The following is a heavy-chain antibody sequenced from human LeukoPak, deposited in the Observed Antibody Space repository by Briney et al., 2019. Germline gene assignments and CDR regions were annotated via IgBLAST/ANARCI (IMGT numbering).Heavy chain of an antibody. D-gene: IGHD3-22*01. CDR3: ARDHNTMIVVVDDAFDI. CDR1: GFTFSNYW. CDR2: INSDGSST. Sequence: GGSLRLSCAASGFTFSNYWMHWVRQAPGKGLVWVSRINSDGSSTSYADSVKGRFTISRDNAKNSLYLQMNSLRAEDTAVYYCARDHNTMIVVVDDAFDIWGQGTMVTVSS. V-gene: IGHV3-74*01. J-gene: IGHJ3*02.